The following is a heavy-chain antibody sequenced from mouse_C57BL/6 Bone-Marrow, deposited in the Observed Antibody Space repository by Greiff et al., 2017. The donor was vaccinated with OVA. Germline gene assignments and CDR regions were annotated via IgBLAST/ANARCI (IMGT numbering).Heavy chain of an antibody. CDR3: ARGYYDPYFDY. D-gene: IGHD2-4*01. J-gene: IGHJ2*01. Sequence: VQLQQPGAELVRPGSSVKLSCKASGYTFTSYWMHWVKQRPIQGLEWIGNIDPSDSETHYNQKFKDKATLTVDKSSSTAYMQLSSLTSEDSAVYYCARGYYDPYFDYWGQGTTLTVSS. V-gene: IGHV1-52*01. CDR1: GYTFTSYW. CDR2: IDPSDSET.